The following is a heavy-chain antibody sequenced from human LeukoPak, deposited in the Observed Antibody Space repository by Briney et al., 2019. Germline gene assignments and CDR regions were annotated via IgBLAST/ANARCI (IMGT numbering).Heavy chain of an antibody. CDR1: GGSISSYY. CDR3: ARDSGYSYGYVY. CDR2: IYYSGST. D-gene: IGHD5-18*01. V-gene: IGHV4-59*01. Sequence: SETLSLTCTVSGGSISSYYWSWIRQPPGKGLEWIGYIYYSGSTNYNPSLKSRVTISVDTSKSQFSLRLSSVTAADTAVYYCARDSGYSYGYVYWGQGTLVTVSS. J-gene: IGHJ4*02.